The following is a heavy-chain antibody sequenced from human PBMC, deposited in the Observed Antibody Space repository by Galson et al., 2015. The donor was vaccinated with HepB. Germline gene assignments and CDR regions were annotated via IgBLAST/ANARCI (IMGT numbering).Heavy chain of an antibody. Sequence: SVKVSCKASGYTFTNYALNWVRQAPGQGLEWMGWINTNTGSPTYAQGFTGRFVFSLDTSVSTAYLQISSLKAEGTAVYYCARGGGRFWGSYRTTSPFDYWGQGTLVTVSS. CDR3: ARGGGRFWGSYRTTSPFDY. CDR1: GYTFTNYA. V-gene: IGHV7-4-1*02. J-gene: IGHJ4*02. CDR2: INTNTGSP. D-gene: IGHD3-16*02.